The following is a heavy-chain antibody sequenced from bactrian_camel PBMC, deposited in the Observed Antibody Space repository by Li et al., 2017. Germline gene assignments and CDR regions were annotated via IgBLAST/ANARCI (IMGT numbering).Heavy chain of an antibody. V-gene: IGHV3S53*01. CDR3: AAEGDGLVPLPGPDGLSRAEFRF. CDR1: GYFTGTYC. Sequence: QVQLVESGGGSVQAGGSLRLSCTASGYFTGTYCLGVFRQRPGKGREGVVAVDLDGTTKYADSVQGRFSILVDVAKKTLHLQMNNLEVDDTALYLCAAEGDGLVPLPGPDGLSRAEFRFWGQGTQVTV. D-gene: IGHD5*01. J-gene: IGHJ6*01. CDR2: VDLDGTT.